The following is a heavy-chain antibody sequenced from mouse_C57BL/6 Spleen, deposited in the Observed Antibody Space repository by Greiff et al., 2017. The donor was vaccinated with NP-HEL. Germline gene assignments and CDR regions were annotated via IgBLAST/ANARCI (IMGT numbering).Heavy chain of an antibody. CDR3: ARSQTGTRYFDY. CDR2: IHPNSGST. Sequence: VQLQQPGAELVKPGASVKLSCKASGYTFTSYWMHWVKQRPGQGLEWIGMIHPNSGSTNYNEKFKSKATLTVDKSSSTAYMQLSSLTSEDSAVYYCARSQTGTRYFDYWGQGTTRTVSS. D-gene: IGHD4-1*01. V-gene: IGHV1-64*01. CDR1: GYTFTSYW. J-gene: IGHJ2*01.